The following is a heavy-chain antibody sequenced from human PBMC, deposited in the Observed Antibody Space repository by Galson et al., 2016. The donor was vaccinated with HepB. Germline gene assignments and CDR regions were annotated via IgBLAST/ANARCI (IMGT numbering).Heavy chain of an antibody. Sequence: SLRLSCAASGFSFNSYGIHWVRQAPGKGLEWLAVISYNGRDKSSADSVKGRLTIPRDNSKNSLYLQTNSLRPEDTATYYCAKNRNTGGSASYPNSFDMWGQGTMVTVSS. CDR1: GFSFNSYG. D-gene: IGHD3-10*01. V-gene: IGHV3-30*18. J-gene: IGHJ3*02. CDR2: ISYNGRDK. CDR3: AKNRNTGGSASYPNSFDM.